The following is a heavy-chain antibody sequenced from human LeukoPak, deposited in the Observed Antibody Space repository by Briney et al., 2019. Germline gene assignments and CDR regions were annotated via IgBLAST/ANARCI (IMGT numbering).Heavy chain of an antibody. Sequence: PSETLSLTCAVSGYSISSGYYWGWIRQPPGKGLEWIGSIYRSGSTYYNPSLKSRVTISVDTSKNQFSLKLSSVTAADTAVYYCARDSRFGEGEIDYWGQGTLVTVSS. D-gene: IGHD3-10*01. CDR3: ARDSRFGEGEIDY. J-gene: IGHJ4*02. CDR2: IYRSGST. CDR1: GYSISSGYY. V-gene: IGHV4-38-2*02.